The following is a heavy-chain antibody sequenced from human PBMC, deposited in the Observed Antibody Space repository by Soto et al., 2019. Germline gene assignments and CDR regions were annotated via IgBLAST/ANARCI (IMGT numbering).Heavy chain of an antibody. D-gene: IGHD5-18*01. CDR1: WYTFPTYD. CDR2: IIPIFGTT. J-gene: IGHJ6*02. CDR3: ASGYSYGSNDGAYYGMDV. Sequence: GASVKVSCKASWYTFPTYDINWVRQATGQGLEWKGGIIPIFGTTNYAQKFQGRVTITADESTSTAYMELSSLRSEDTAVYYCASGYSYGSNDGAYYGMDVWGQGTTVTVSS. V-gene: IGHV1-69*13.